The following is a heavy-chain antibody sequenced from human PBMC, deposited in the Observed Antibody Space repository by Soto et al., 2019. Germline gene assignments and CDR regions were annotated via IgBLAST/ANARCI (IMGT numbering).Heavy chain of an antibody. CDR3: ARGSSSLRLRVAEGYYFDY. J-gene: IGHJ4*02. V-gene: IGHV4-31*03. Sequence: LSLTCTVSGGSISSGGYYWSWIRQHPGKGLEWIGYIYYSGSTYYNPSLKSRVTISVDTSKNQFSLKLSSVTAAGTAVYYCARGSSSLRLRVAEGYYFDYWGQGTLVTVSS. CDR1: GGSISSGGYY. CDR2: IYYSGST. D-gene: IGHD6-13*01.